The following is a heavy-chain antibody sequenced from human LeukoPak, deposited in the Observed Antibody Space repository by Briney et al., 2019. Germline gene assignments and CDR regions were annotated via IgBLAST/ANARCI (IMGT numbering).Heavy chain of an antibody. CDR3: AKDPSVAGYYSDY. Sequence: SNKYYADSVKGRFTISRDNSKNTLYLQMNSLRAEDTAVYYCAKDPSVAGYYSDYWGQGTLVTVSS. V-gene: IGHV3-30*02. CDR2: SNK. D-gene: IGHD6-19*01. J-gene: IGHJ4*02.